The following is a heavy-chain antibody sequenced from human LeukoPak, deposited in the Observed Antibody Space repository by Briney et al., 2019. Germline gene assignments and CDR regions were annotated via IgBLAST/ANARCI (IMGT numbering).Heavy chain of an antibody. D-gene: IGHD6-19*01. V-gene: IGHV3-30*18. Sequence: GRSLRLSCAASGFTFSSYGMHWVRQAPGKGLEWVAVISYDGSNKYYAGSVKGRFTISRDNSKNTLYLQMNSLRAEDTAVYYCAKDPGKQWLVGGVDYWGQGTLVTVSS. CDR2: ISYDGSNK. J-gene: IGHJ4*02. CDR3: AKDPGKQWLVGGVDY. CDR1: GFTFSSYG.